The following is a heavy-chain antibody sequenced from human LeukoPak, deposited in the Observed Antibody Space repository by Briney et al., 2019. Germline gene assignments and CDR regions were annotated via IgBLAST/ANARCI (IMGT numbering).Heavy chain of an antibody. D-gene: IGHD3-10*01. CDR2: ISSSGSTI. J-gene: IGHJ4*02. V-gene: IGHV3-48*03. Sequence: GGSLRLSCAASGFTFSSYEMNWVRQAPGKGLEWVSYISSSGSTIYYAGSVKGRFTISRDNAKNSLYLQMNSLRAEDTAVYCCARGLGERDDYWGQGTLVTVSS. CDR3: ARGLGERDDY. CDR1: GFTFSSYE.